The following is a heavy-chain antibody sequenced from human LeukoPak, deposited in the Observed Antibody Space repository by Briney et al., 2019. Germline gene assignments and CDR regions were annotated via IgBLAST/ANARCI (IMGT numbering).Heavy chain of an antibody. J-gene: IGHJ6*03. D-gene: IGHD3-3*01. CDR3: TQVGDFWSGPPHYYMDV. Sequence: SQTLSLTCTGSGGSISSGSYYWSWIRQPAGKRPEWIGRINTSGSTNYNPSLKSRVTISVDTSKNQFSLNLSPVTAADTAVYYCTQVGDFWSGPPHYYMDVWGTGTTVTVSS. CDR2: INTSGST. V-gene: IGHV4-61*02. CDR1: GGSISSGSYY.